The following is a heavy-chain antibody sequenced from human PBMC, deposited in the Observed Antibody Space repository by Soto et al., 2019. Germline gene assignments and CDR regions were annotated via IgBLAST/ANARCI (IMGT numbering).Heavy chain of an antibody. Sequence: PSETLSLTCTVSGGSISSSSYYWGWIRQPPGKGLEWIGSIYYSGSTYYNPSLKSRVTISVDTSKNQFSLKLSSVTAADTAVYYCARVYSYGLHFDYWGQGTLVTVSS. CDR3: ARVYSYGLHFDY. J-gene: IGHJ4*02. V-gene: IGHV4-39*01. CDR2: IYYSGST. CDR1: GGSISSSSYY. D-gene: IGHD5-18*01.